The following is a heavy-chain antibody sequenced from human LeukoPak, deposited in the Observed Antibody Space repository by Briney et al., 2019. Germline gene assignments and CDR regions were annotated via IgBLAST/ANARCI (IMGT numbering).Heavy chain of an antibody. CDR1: GFTFSSYA. D-gene: IGHD2-21*02. Sequence: GGSLRLSCAASGFTFSSYAMSWVRQAPGKGLEWVSAISGSSGSTYYADSVKGRFTISRDNSKNTLYLQMNSLRAEDTAVYYCAKTGGPKVTYGPLDYWGQGTLVTVSS. CDR3: AKTGGPKVTYGPLDY. V-gene: IGHV3-23*01. J-gene: IGHJ4*02. CDR2: ISGSSGST.